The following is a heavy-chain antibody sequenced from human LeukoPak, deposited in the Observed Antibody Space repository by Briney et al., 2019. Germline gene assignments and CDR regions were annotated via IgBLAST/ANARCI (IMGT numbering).Heavy chain of an antibody. Sequence: SETLSLTCTVSGGSIISHYWTWIRQPPVKGLEWIGDISNSGSTSYNASLKSRVTISIDTSKNQFSLKLSSVTAADTAVYYCGRDALVGYLSFYYMDVWGKGTTVTVSS. CDR2: ISNSGST. CDR1: GGSIISHY. J-gene: IGHJ6*03. CDR3: GRDALVGYLSFYYMDV. V-gene: IGHV4-59*11. D-gene: IGHD2-15*01.